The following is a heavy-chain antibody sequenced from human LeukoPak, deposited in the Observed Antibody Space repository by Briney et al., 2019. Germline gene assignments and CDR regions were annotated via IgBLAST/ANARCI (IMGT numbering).Heavy chain of an antibody. V-gene: IGHV4-59*01. J-gene: IGHJ6*02. CDR1: GGSISSYY. D-gene: IGHD4-17*01. Sequence: SETLSLTCTVSGGSISSYYWSWIRQPPGKGLEWIGYIYYSGSTNYNPSLKSRVTISVDTSKNQFSLKLTSVTAADTAVYYCARTTVTPPDYYYYGMDVWGQGTTVTVSS. CDR2: IYYSGST. CDR3: ARTTVTPPDYYYYGMDV.